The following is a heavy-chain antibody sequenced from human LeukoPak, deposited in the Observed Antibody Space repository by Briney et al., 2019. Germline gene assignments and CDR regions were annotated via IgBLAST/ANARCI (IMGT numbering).Heavy chain of an antibody. J-gene: IGHJ2*01. Sequence: GGSLRLSCAASGLTFSSYWMSWVRQAPGKGLEWVANIKQDGSEKYYVDSVKGRFTISRDNAKNSLYLQMNSLRAEDTAVYYCARDPKLMWVDWYFDLWGRGTLVTVSS. CDR1: GLTFSSYW. CDR2: IKQDGSEK. V-gene: IGHV3-7*01. CDR3: ARDPKLMWVDWYFDL. D-gene: IGHD3-16*01.